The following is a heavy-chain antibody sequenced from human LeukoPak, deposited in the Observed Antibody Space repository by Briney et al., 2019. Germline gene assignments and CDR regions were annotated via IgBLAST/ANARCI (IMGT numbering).Heavy chain of an antibody. J-gene: IGHJ4*02. CDR3: AKRWKQLASVDY. CDR2: ISGIGDST. CDR1: LFSFSSDA. Sequence: GGALRLSRVPSLFSFSSDAMSWGRQAPGKGVGCGSAISGIGDSTYYLDSVKRGFTISRDNSKKTLYPQMNSLRTEDTAVYYCAKRWKQLASVDYWGQGTLVTVSS. V-gene: IGHV3-23*02. D-gene: IGHD6-6*01.